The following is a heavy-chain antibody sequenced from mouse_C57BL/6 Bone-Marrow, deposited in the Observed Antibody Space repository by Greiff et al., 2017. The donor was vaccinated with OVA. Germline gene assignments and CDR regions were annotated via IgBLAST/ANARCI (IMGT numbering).Heavy chain of an antibody. J-gene: IGHJ4*01. CDR2: IYPRDGST. Sequence: VQLQQSDAELVKPGASVKLSCKVSGYTFTDHTIHWMKQRPEQGLEWIGYIYPRDGSTKYNEKFKGKATLTADKSSSTAYMQRNSLTSEDSAVYFCASWYSKGYCAMDYWGQGTSVTVSS. V-gene: IGHV1-78*01. CDR1: GYTFTDHT. D-gene: IGHD2-5*01. CDR3: ASWYSKGYCAMDY.